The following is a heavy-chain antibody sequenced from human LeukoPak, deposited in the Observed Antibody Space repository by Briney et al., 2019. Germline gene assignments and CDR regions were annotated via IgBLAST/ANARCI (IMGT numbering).Heavy chain of an antibody. V-gene: IGHV3-7*05. D-gene: IGHD6-13*01. CDR1: GFTFSSYW. Sequence: GGSLRLSCAASGFTFSSYWMSWGRQAPGKGLEWVANIKQGGIETYYVDSVKGRFTISRDNAKSSLFLQMNSLRAEDTAVYYCSRITWFGSTWFFDYWGQGTMVTVSS. CDR3: SRITWFGSTWFFDY. CDR2: IKQGGIET. J-gene: IGHJ4*02.